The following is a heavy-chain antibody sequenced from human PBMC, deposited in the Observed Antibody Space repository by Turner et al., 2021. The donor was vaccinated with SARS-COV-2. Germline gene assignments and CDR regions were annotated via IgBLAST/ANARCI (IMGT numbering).Heavy chain of an antibody. CDR1: GGTFNAYG. CDR3: ARQKSMILVEYYFDS. Sequence: QEQLVQSGAELKKPGSSVKVSCTAPGGTFNAYGISWLRQAPGQGPEWMGMITPIFIKPNYAQNCQGRVTFTADESTNTAYMELSGLTSEDTAVYYCARQKSMILVEYYFDSWGQGTLVTVSS. J-gene: IGHJ4*02. D-gene: IGHD3-16*01. CDR2: ITPIFIKP. V-gene: IGHV1-69*18.